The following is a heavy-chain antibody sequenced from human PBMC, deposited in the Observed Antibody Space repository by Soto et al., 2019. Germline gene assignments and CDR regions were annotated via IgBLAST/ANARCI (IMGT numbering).Heavy chain of an antibody. D-gene: IGHD5-18*01. CDR3: ARGKGIQLWLSGWYDGWFDP. Sequence: LSLTCAVYGGSFSGYYWSWIRQPPGKGLEWIGEINHSGSTNYNPSLKSRVTISVDTSKNQFSLKLSSVTAADTAVYYCARGKGIQLWLSGWYDGWFDPWGQGTLVTVSS. V-gene: IGHV4-34*01. J-gene: IGHJ5*02. CDR1: GGSFSGYY. CDR2: INHSGST.